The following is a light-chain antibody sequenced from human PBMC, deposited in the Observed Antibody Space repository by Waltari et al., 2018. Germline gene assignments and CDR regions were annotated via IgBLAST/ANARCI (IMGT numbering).Light chain of an antibody. CDR1: RTGYSDY. J-gene: IGKJ1*01. CDR3: QPYCGFPWS. Sequence: DTLLTQSPGTLSLSPGERATLSCRASRTGYSDYLAWYQQKSGQAPSLLIYGVSNRATGVADRFNGSWSGTDFYLTNPRLETGDSSVYVCQPYCGFPWSFRPGTKVEI. CDR2: GVS. V-gene: IGKV3-20*01.